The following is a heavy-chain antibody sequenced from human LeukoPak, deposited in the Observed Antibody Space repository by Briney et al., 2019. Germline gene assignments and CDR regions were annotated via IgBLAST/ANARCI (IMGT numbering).Heavy chain of an antibody. Sequence: SETLSLTCTVSGGSISSYYWSWIRQPAGKGLEWIGRIYTSGSTDYNPSLTSRVTISIDTSKNQLSMQLNSVTAADTAVYYCAKGAGPPWFDPWGQGTLVTVSS. J-gene: IGHJ5*02. CDR3: AKGAGPPWFDP. CDR1: GGSISSYY. D-gene: IGHD6-19*01. V-gene: IGHV4-4*07. CDR2: IYTSGST.